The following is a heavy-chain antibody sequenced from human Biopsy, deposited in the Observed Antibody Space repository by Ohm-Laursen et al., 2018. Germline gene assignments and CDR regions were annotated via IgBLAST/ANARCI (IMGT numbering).Heavy chain of an antibody. D-gene: IGHD2/OR15-2a*01. CDR2: IYYSGST. J-gene: IGHJ6*02. CDR3: ARATNSTGWPYYYFYGMDV. Sequence: GTLSLTCPVSGGSISSDYWSWIRQTPGKGLEWIGYIYYSGSTNYNPSLKSRVTISIDTSKNQFSLRLNSVTAADTAVYYCARATNSTGWPYYYFYGMDVWGQGTTVTVSS. CDR1: GGSISSDY. V-gene: IGHV4-59*01.